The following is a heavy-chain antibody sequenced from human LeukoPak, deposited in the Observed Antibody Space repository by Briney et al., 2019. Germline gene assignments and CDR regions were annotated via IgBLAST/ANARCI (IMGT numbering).Heavy chain of an antibody. CDR1: GGSISSDY. D-gene: IGHD6-19*01. CDR3: ARVGYNSGWYVLDY. V-gene: IGHV4-59*01. Sequence: SETLSLTCTVSGGSISSDYWSWMRQPPGKGLEWIGNIYYGGSTIYDPSLKSRVTISIDTSKNQFSLNLSSVTAADTAEYFCARVGYNSGWYVLDYWGQGTLVTASS. CDR2: IYYGGST. J-gene: IGHJ4*02.